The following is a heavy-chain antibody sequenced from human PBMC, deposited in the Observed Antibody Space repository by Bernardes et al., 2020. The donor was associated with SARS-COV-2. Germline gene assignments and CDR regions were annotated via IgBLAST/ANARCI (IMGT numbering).Heavy chain of an antibody. Sequence: SLRLSGAASGFTFSGSAMHWVRHASVKGLEWVGRIRSKANSYATAYAASVKGRFTISRDDSKNTAYLQMNSLKTEDTAVYYCTRTYSSGWYGWFDPWGQGTLVTVSS. CDR2: IRSKANSYAT. V-gene: IGHV3-73*01. D-gene: IGHD6-19*01. CDR3: TRTYSSGWYGWFDP. J-gene: IGHJ5*02. CDR1: GFTFSGSA.